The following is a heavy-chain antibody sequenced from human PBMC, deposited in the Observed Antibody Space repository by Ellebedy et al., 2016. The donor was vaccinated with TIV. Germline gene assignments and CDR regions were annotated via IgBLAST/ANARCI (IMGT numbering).Heavy chain of an antibody. Sequence: ASVKVSXKASGYTFTGYYMHWVRQAPGQGLEWMGIINPSGGSTSYAQKFQGRVTMTRDTSTSTVYMELSSLRSEDTAVYYCAREELYYYDSSGYYGVTWGQGTLVTVSS. CDR2: INPSGGST. CDR1: GYTFTGYY. D-gene: IGHD3-22*01. V-gene: IGHV1-46*03. J-gene: IGHJ5*02. CDR3: AREELYYYDSSGYYGVT.